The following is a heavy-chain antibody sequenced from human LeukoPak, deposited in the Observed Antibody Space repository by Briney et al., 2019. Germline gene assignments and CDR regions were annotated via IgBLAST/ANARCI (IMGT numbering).Heavy chain of an antibody. CDR3: VRERNNFWSGHHSIFDS. D-gene: IGHD3-3*01. CDR2: INNDGSST. Sequence: GGSLRLSCAASGFIFSDHWMHWVRHAPGKGLVWLSRINNDGSSTIYADSVKGRFTFSRDNAENTLFLEMSSLRVEDTAVYYCVRERNNFWSGHHSIFDSWGQGTLVTVSS. J-gene: IGHJ4*02. V-gene: IGHV3-74*01. CDR1: GFIFSDHW.